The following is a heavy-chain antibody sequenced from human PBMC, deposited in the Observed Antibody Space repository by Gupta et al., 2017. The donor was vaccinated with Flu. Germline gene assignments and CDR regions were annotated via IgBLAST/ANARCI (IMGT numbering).Heavy chain of an antibody. J-gene: IGHJ6*02. CDR3: WGSSNGILYGMDV. Sequence: EVQLVESGGGLVQPGGSLSLSCAASGFTFSSYSMNWVRQAPGKGLEWVSYISSSSSTIYYADSVKGRFTISRDNAKNSLYLQMNSLRDEDTAVYYCWGSSNGILYGMDVWGQGTTVTVSS. V-gene: IGHV3-48*02. CDR2: ISSSSSTI. CDR1: GFTFSSYS. D-gene: IGHD3-16*01.